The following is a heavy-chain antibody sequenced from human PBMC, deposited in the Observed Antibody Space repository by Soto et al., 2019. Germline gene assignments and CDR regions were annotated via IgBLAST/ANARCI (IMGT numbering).Heavy chain of an antibody. J-gene: IGHJ4*02. D-gene: IGHD6-6*01. CDR1: GYSFTSSW. Sequence: PGESLKISCQGSGYSFTSSWISWVRQMPGEGLEWMGRIDPSDSYINYSPSFQGRVTISADKSISTAYLQWSSLKASDTAMYYCARWGSSSSFFYDSWGQGTLVTVSS. CDR2: IDPSDSYI. CDR3: ARWGSSSSFFYDS. V-gene: IGHV5-10-1*01.